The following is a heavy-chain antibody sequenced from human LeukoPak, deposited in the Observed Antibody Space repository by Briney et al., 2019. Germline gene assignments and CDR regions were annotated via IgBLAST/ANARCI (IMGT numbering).Heavy chain of an antibody. CDR3: AKGPGARGHFNWFDP. Sequence: PGGSLRLSCAASGFSFSNYDMNWVRQAPGKGLEWISYITASSTTIYYADSVKGRFTIYRDNAKNSLYLQMNGLRGEDTAVYYCAKGPGARGHFNWFDPWGQGTLVTVSS. CDR2: ITASSTTI. CDR1: GFSFSNYD. J-gene: IGHJ5*02. D-gene: IGHD5-12*01. V-gene: IGHV3-48*03.